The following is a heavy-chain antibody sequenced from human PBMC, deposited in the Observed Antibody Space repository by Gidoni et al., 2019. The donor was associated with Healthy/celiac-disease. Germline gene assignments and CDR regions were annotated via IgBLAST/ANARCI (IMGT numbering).Heavy chain of an antibody. J-gene: IGHJ4*02. CDR3: AREFRRYSYGYDY. V-gene: IGHV4-61*02. CDR2: IYTSGST. CDR1: GGSISRGSYY. Sequence: QVQLQESGPGLVKPSQTLSLTCTVSGGSISRGSYYWSWIRQPAGKGLEWIGRIYTSGSTNYNPSLKSRVTISVDTSKNQFSLKLSSVTAADTAVYYCAREFRRYSYGYDYWGQGTLVTVSS. D-gene: IGHD5-18*01.